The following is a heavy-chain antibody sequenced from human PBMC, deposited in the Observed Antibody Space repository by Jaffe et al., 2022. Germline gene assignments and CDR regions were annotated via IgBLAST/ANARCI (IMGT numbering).Heavy chain of an antibody. CDR1: GFTFSSYG. CDR3: AKEDQGTGTTMNFDY. V-gene: IGHV3-30*02. J-gene: IGHJ4*02. D-gene: IGHD1-1*01. Sequence: QVQLVESGGGVVQPGGSLRLSCAASGFTFSSYGMHWVRQAPGKGLEWVAFIRYDGSNKYYADSVKGRFTISRDNSKNTLYLQMNSLRAEDTAVYYCAKEDQGTGTTMNFDYWGQGTLVTVSS. CDR2: IRYDGSNK.